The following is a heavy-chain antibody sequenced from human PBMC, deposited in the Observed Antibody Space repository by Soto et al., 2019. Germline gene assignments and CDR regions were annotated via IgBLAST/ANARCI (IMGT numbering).Heavy chain of an antibody. J-gene: IGHJ4*02. D-gene: IGHD5-12*01. CDR2: ISSGGRTT. V-gene: IGHV3-74*01. CDR1: GFTLSGYW. Sequence: PGGSLRLSCAASGFTLSGYWMHWVRQVPGKGLVWVSRISSGGRTTNYADSVGGRFTISRDNAKNTLYVQMNSLRAEDTAVYYCVRGNSGYGNFDYWGQGTLVTVSS. CDR3: VRGNSGYGNFDY.